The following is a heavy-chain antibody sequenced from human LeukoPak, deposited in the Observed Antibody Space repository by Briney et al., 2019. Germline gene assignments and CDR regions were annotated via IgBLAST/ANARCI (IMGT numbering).Heavy chain of an antibody. J-gene: IGHJ5*02. CDR2: ISDSGGST. CDR3: AKGRDFWSGPLANWFDP. Sequence: GGSLRLSCAASGFTFSNYAVSWVRQAPGKGLEWVSAISDSGGSTYYADSVKGRFTISRDNSKNTLFLHMNSLRAEDTAVYYCAKGRDFWSGPLANWFDPWGQGTLVTVSS. D-gene: IGHD3-3*01. CDR1: GFTFSNYA. V-gene: IGHV3-23*01.